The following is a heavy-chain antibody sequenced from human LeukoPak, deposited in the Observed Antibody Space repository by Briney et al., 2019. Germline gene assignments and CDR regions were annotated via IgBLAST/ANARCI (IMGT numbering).Heavy chain of an antibody. Sequence: QAGGSLRRACAASGFTFSSYAMSWVRQAPRKGLEWVSAISGSGGSTYYADSVKGRFTISRDNSKNTLYLQMNSLRAEDTAVYYCARRAGAYSHPYDYWGQGTLVTVSS. CDR3: ARRAGAYSHPYDY. J-gene: IGHJ4*02. CDR1: GFTFSSYA. CDR2: ISGSGGST. D-gene: IGHD4/OR15-4a*01. V-gene: IGHV3-23*01.